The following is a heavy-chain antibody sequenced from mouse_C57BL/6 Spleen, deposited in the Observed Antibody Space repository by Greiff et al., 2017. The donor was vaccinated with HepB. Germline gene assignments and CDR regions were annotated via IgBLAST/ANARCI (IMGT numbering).Heavy chain of an antibody. CDR2: IDPSDSYT. D-gene: IGHD1-1*01. V-gene: IGHV1-69*01. J-gene: IGHJ1*03. CDR1: GYTFTSYW. Sequence: QVQLKQPGAELVMPGASVKLSCKASGYTFTSYWMHWVKQRPGQGLEWIGEIDPSDSYTNYNQKFKGKSTLTVDKSSSTAYMQLSSLTSEDSAVYYWARRTVVRYFDVWGTGTTVTVSS. CDR3: ARRTVVRYFDV.